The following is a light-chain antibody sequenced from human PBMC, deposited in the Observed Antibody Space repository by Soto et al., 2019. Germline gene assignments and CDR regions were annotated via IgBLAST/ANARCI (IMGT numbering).Light chain of an antibody. J-gene: IGLJ1*01. CDR3: CSYAGSFIFV. V-gene: IGLV2-11*01. Sequence: QSALTQPRSVSGSPGQSVTISCTGTRNDVGGYNYVSWYQQHPGKAPKLMIYDVTKRPSGVPDRFSGSKSGSTASLTISWLQAEDEADYYCCSYAGSFIFVFGTGTKLTVL. CDR2: DVT. CDR1: RNDVGGYNY.